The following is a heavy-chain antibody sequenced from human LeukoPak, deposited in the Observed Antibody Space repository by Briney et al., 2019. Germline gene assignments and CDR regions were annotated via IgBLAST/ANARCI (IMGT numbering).Heavy chain of an antibody. J-gene: IGHJ4*02. CDR2: ISYSGST. CDR1: GASINSHY. Sequence: PSETLSLTCTVSGASINSHYWSWIRQPPGKGLEWIGYISYSGSTNYYPSLKSRVIISVDTSKTHFSLNLSSVTAADTAFYYCARHRGSGSSYSALDYWGQGTLVSVSS. D-gene: IGHD1-26*01. V-gene: IGHV4-59*08. CDR3: ARHRGSGSSYSALDY.